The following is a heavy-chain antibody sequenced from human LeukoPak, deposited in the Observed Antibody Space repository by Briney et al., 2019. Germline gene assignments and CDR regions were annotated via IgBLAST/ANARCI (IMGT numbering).Heavy chain of an antibody. J-gene: IGHJ6*04. V-gene: IGHV4-34*01. Sequence: SETLSLTCAVYVGSFSGYYWSCIRQPPGKGLEWIVEINHSGSTNYNPSLKSRVTISVDTSKNQFSLKLSSVTAADTAVYYCARCPPYCRGGSCYYYYYGMDVWGKGTTVTVSS. CDR2: INHSGST. D-gene: IGHD2-15*01. CDR3: ARCPPYCRGGSCYYYYYGMDV. CDR1: VGSFSGYY.